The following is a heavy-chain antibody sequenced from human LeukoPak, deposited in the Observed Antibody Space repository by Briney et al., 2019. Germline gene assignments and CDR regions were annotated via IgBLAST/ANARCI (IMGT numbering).Heavy chain of an antibody. CDR2: IKRGGSEK. CDR3: AIWNYEHSSGWYYLDY. V-gene: IGHV3-7*03. Sequence: GGSLRLSCAGSGLIFSRDCLSWVRQAPGKGLELVANIKRGGSEKYYVDSVKGRFTISRDNTKNSMYLQMNSLRADDTAVYYCAIWNYEHSSGWYYLDYWGQGTLVTVSS. D-gene: IGHD6-19*01. CDR1: GLIFSRDC. J-gene: IGHJ4*02.